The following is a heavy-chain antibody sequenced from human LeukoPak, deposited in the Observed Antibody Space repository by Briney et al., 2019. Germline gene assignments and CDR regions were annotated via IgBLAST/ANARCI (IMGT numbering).Heavy chain of an antibody. D-gene: IGHD3-10*01. CDR3: ASLLWFGDSDYYYMDV. CDR1: GFTFSSYW. J-gene: IGHJ6*03. CDR2: INNDGSIT. V-gene: IGHV3-74*01. Sequence: GGSLRLSCAAAGFTFSSYWMHWVRQDPGKGLVWVSHINNDGSITNYADSVKGRFTISRDNAKNTLYLQMNSLRAEDTALYYCASLLWFGDSDYYYMDVWGKGTTVTISS.